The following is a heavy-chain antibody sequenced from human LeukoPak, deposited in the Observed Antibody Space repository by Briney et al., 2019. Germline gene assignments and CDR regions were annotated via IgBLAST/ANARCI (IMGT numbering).Heavy chain of an antibody. J-gene: IGHJ6*02. CDR3: ARHLGLRAYYYYGMDV. D-gene: IGHD7-27*01. CDR1: GYTFTSYD. CDR2: MNPNSGNT. V-gene: IGHV1-8*01. Sequence: ASVKVSCKASGYTFTSYDINWVRQATGQGLEWMGWMNPNSGNTGYAQKFQGRVTMTRNTSISTAYMELSSPRSEDTAVYYCARHLGLRAYYYYGMDVWGQGTTVTVSS.